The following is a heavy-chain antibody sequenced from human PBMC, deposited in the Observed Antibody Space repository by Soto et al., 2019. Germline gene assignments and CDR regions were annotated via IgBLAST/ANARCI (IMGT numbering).Heavy chain of an antibody. Sequence: QLQLQESGPGLVKPSETLSLTCTVSGGSISSSSYYWGWIRQPPGKGLEWIGSIYYSGSTYYNPSLKSRVTISVDTSKNQFSLKLSSVTAADTAVYYCARIDYGDYVGSLHWGQGTLVTVSS. V-gene: IGHV4-39*01. J-gene: IGHJ4*02. D-gene: IGHD4-17*01. CDR2: IYYSGST. CDR3: ARIDYGDYVGSLH. CDR1: GGSISSSSYY.